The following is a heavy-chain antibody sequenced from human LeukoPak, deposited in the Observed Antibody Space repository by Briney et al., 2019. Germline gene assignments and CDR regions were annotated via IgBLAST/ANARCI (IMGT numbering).Heavy chain of an antibody. CDR2: TYYRSKWYN. V-gene: IGHV6-1*01. CDR1: GDSVSRNDAG. Sequence: SQTLSLTCAISGDSVSRNDAGWSWIRQSPSRGLEWLGRTYYRSKWYNDYAVSVKSRITINPDTSKNQFSLQLNSVTPEDTAVYYCAREGWGWKPGIAAAGTRIGYYMDVWGKGTTVTVSS. D-gene: IGHD6-13*01. J-gene: IGHJ6*03. CDR3: AREGWGWKPGIAAAGTRIGYYMDV.